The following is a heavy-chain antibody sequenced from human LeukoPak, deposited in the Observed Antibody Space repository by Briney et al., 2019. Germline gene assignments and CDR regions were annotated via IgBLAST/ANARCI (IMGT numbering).Heavy chain of an antibody. CDR3: ARPGAYDSSGFGV. D-gene: IGHD3-22*01. V-gene: IGHV4-59*08. Sequence: SETLSLTCTVSGGSISSYYWNWIRQPPGKGLGWIGYIYYSGSTNYNPSLKSRVTISVDTSKNQFSLKLSSVTAADTAVYYCARPGAYDSSGFGVWGQGTLVTVSS. CDR1: GGSISSYY. CDR2: IYYSGST. J-gene: IGHJ4*02.